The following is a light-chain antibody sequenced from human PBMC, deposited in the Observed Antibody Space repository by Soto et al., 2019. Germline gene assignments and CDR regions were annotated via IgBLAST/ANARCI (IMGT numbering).Light chain of an antibody. CDR2: RAS. CDR1: QFIGTW. Sequence: DIQLTQSPSSLSSSVGDRVTITCRASQFIGTWLAWYQQKSREAPKLLIYRASNLVSGVPSRFSGSGSGTEFTLTISGLQPDDFSTYYCQHYETYSGTFGPGTKVDL. CDR3: QHYETYSGT. V-gene: IGKV1-5*03. J-gene: IGKJ3*01.